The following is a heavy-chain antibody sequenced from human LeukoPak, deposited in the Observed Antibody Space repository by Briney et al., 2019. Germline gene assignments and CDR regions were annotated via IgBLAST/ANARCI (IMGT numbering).Heavy chain of an antibody. J-gene: IGHJ5*02. CDR1: GYTFTGSY. CDR3: ARDRDGIYGDYGFDP. D-gene: IGHD4-17*01. V-gene: IGHV1-2*02. CDR2: INPNSGGT. Sequence: ASVKVSCKASGYTFTGSYMHWVRQAPGQGLEWMGWINPNSGGTNYAQKFQGRVTMTSDTSISTAYMELSRLRSDDTAVYYCARDRDGIYGDYGFDPWGQGTLVTVSS.